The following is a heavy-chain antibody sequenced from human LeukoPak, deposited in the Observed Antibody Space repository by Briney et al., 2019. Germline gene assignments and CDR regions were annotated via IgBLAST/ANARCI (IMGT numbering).Heavy chain of an antibody. CDR2: ISSSSSTI. CDR1: GFTFSSYS. V-gene: IGHV3-48*04. D-gene: IGHD3-16*02. Sequence: GGSLRLSCAASGFTFSSYSMNWVRQAPGKGLEWVSYISSSSSTIYYADSVKGRFTISRDNAKNSLYLQMNSLRAEDTAVYYCARGIMITFGGVIAEGNDYWGQGTLVTVSS. J-gene: IGHJ4*02. CDR3: ARGIMITFGGVIAEGNDY.